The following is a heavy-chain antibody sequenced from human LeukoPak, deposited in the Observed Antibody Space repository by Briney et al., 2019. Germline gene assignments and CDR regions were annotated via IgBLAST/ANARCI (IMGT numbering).Heavy chain of an antibody. CDR2: ISAYNGNT. Sequence: GASVKVSCKASGYTFTSYGISWVRQAPGQGLEWMGWISAYNGNTNYAQKLQGRVTMTTDTSTSTAYMELRSLRSDDTAVYYCVRVGSAYYYYYMDVWGKGTTVTVSS. CDR1: GYTFTSYG. V-gene: IGHV1-18*01. CDR3: VRVGSAYYYYYMDV. D-gene: IGHD2-15*01. J-gene: IGHJ6*03.